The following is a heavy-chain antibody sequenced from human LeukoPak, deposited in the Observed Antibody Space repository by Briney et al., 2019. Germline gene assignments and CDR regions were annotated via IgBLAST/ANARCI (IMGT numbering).Heavy chain of an antibody. CDR3: ARDKSGSGSYYNDAFDI. J-gene: IGHJ3*02. CDR2: INPNSGGT. CDR1: GYTFTGYY. V-gene: IGHV1-2*02. Sequence: ASVKVSCKASGYTFTGYYMHWVRQAPGQGLEWMGWINPNSGGTNYAQKFQDRVTMTRDTSITTAYMELSRLRSDDTAVYYCARDKSGSGSYYNDAFDIWGQGTMVTVSS. D-gene: IGHD3-10*01.